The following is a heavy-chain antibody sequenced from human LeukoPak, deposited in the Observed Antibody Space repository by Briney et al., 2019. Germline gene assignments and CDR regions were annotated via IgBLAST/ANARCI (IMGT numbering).Heavy chain of an antibody. J-gene: IGHJ4*02. D-gene: IGHD2-2*01. V-gene: IGHV3-9*01. CDR1: GFTFDDYA. CDR3: AKARVVPAAIPRYYFDY. Sequence: GGSLRLSCAASGFTFDDYAMHWVRQPPGKGLEWVSGISWNSGRIGYADSVKGRFTISRDNAKNSLYLQMNSLRAEDTAVYYCAKARVVPAAIPRYYFDYWGQGTLVTVSS. CDR2: ISWNSGRI.